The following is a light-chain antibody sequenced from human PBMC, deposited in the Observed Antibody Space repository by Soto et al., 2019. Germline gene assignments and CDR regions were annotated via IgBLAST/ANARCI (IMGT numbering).Light chain of an antibody. CDR3: QAWDSSVV. J-gene: IGLJ2*01. CDR2: DDS. Sequence: SYELTQPPSVSVAPGQTASITCGGNNIGTKSVHWYQHKPGQAPVLVVYDDSDRPSGIPDRISGSNSGNTATLTINRVEAGDEADFYCQAWDSSVVFGGGTKLTVL. CDR1: NIGTKS. V-gene: IGLV3-21*02.